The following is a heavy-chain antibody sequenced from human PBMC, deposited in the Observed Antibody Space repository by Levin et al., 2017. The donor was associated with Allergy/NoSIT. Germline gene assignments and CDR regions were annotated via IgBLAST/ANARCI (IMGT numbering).Heavy chain of an antibody. CDR2: IYVGGAGT. Sequence: GGSLRLSCQVSGYTSLNYWVGWVRQVPGKGLEWMGLIYVGGAGTRYSPSFQGHVTISADKSTNPSHLQWTLLPASDTAMYYCAGDTEDHRTLRYWGQGTLVAVSS. J-gene: IGHJ4*02. CDR1: GYTSLNYW. CDR3: AGDTEDHRTLRY. V-gene: IGHV5-51*01. D-gene: IGHD2-15*01.